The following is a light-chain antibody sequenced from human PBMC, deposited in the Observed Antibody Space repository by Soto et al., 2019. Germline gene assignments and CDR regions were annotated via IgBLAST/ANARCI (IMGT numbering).Light chain of an antibody. CDR1: QSISSY. Sequence: DIPMTQSPSSLSASVGDRVTITCRASQSISSYLNWYQQKPGKAPKLLIYAASSLQSGVPSRFSGSGSGTDFTLAISSLQPEDFAAYSCQQSNTTPLFTFGPGTTVDIK. CDR2: AAS. CDR3: QQSNTTPLFT. V-gene: IGKV1-39*01. J-gene: IGKJ3*01.